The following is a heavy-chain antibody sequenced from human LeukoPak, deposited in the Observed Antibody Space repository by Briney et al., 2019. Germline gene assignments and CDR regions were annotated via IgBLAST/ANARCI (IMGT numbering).Heavy chain of an antibody. CDR2: INPSGGST. CDR1: GYTFTSYY. V-gene: IGHV1-46*01. CDR3: ARESRWFGMDV. J-gene: IGHJ6*04. D-gene: IGHD2-15*01. Sequence: GASVKVSCKASGYTFTSYYMHWVRQAPGQGLEWMGIINPSGGSTSYAQKLQGRVTMTTDTSTSTAYMELRSLRSDDTAVYYCARESRWFGMDVWGKGTTVTVSS.